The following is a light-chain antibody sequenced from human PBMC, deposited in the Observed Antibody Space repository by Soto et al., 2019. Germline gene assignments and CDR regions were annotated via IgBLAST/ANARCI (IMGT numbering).Light chain of an antibody. CDR3: QQSYSRPLT. Sequence: DIQMTQSPSSLSASVGDRVTITCRASQYISSYVNWYQQKPGKAPKFLIYGASDLQRGVPSRFSGSGSGTDFTRTINSLQPEDFATYYCQQSYSRPLTFGPGTKVEI. CDR1: QYISSY. CDR2: GAS. V-gene: IGKV1-39*01. J-gene: IGKJ3*01.